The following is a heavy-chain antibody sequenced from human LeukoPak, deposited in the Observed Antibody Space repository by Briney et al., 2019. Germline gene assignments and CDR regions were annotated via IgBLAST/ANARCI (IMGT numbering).Heavy chain of an antibody. D-gene: IGHD4-17*01. CDR1: GFTVSSNY. CDR3: ARTNLPTVTTSY. Sequence: GGSLRLSCAASGFTVSSNYMSWVRQAPGKGLEWVSYISSSGSTIYYADSVKGRFTISRDNAKNSLYLQMNSLRAEDTAVYYCARTNLPTVTTSYWGQGTLVTVSS. CDR2: ISSSGSTI. J-gene: IGHJ4*02. V-gene: IGHV3-11*01.